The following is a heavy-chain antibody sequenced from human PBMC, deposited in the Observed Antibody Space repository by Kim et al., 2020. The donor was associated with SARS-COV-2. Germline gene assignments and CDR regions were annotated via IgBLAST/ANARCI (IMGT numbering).Heavy chain of an antibody. Sequence: ASVKVSCKASGYTFSSYSMNWVRQAPGQGLEWMGWINTNTGNPMYAQGITGRFVFSVDTSVRTAYLQINSLKAEDTAVYYCARDNRPLAVWGQGTTVTVSS. J-gene: IGHJ6*02. CDR2: INTNTGNP. V-gene: IGHV7-4-1*02. CDR3: ARDNRPLAV. CDR1: GYTFSSYS.